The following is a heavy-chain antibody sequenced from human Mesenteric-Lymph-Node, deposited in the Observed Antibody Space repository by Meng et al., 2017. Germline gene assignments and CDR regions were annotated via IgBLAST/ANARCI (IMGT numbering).Heavy chain of an antibody. D-gene: IGHD1-14*01. J-gene: IGHJ4*02. CDR3: ARHHHSPTFDY. V-gene: IGHV4-34*01. CDR1: GGSFRGYY. Sequence: QVQLQQWGAGLLKPSETLALTCAVYGGSFRGYYWSWIRQPPGKGLEWIGEINHSGSTNYNPSLKSRVTISVDTSKNQFSLRLSSVTAADTAVYYCARHHHSPTFDYWGQGTLVTVSS. CDR2: INHSGST.